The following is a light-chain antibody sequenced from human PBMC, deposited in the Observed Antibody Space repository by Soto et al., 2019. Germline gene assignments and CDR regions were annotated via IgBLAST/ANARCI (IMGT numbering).Light chain of an antibody. CDR1: QTISSW. J-gene: IGKJ1*01. CDR3: QHYNSYSEA. Sequence: DIQMTQSPSTLSASVGDRVTITCRASQTISSWLAWYQQKPGKAPKLLIYKASTLKSGVPSRFSGSGSWTEFTLTISSLQPDGFATYYCQHYNSYSEAFGKGSEGELK. V-gene: IGKV1-5*03. CDR2: KAS.